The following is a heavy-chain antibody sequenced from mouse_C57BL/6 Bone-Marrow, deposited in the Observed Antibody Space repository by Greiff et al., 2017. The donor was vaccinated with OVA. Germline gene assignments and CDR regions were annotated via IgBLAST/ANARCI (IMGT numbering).Heavy chain of an antibody. CDR1: GFTFSSYA. J-gene: IGHJ2*01. Sequence: DVQLVESGGGLVKPGGSLKLSCAASGFTFSSYAMSWVRQTPEKRLEWVATISDGGSYTYYPDNVKGRFTISRDNAKNNLYLQMSHLKSEDTAMYYCARPLYYGYDGVDYWGQGTTLTVSS. CDR2: ISDGGSYT. CDR3: ARPLYYGYDGVDY. D-gene: IGHD2-2*01. V-gene: IGHV5-4*01.